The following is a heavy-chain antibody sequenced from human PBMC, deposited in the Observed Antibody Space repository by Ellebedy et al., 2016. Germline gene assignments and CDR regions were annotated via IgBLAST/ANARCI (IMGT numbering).Heavy chain of an antibody. Sequence: GESLKISCAASGFTFSSYSMNWVRQAPGKGLEWVSYISSSSSTIYYADSVKGRFTISRDNAKNSLYLQMNSLRDGDTAVYYCARDSSTAAGPVFDYWGQGTLVTVSS. J-gene: IGHJ4*02. D-gene: IGHD6-6*01. CDR1: GFTFSSYS. CDR2: ISSSSSTI. CDR3: ARDSSTAAGPVFDY. V-gene: IGHV3-48*02.